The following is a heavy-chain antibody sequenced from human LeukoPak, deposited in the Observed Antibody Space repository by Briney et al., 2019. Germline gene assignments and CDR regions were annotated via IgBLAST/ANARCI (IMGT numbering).Heavy chain of an antibody. CDR2: ISGGGRII. CDR3: ARDQQRDCYDRRGFYWGVKF. D-gene: IGHD3-22*01. Sequence: GGALRLSLVASGFIFRQYSIHRVRQAPGKGVERVSYISGGGRIIYYADSVKGQFTISREEAKNSVNLQMDSLRVGDTAVYYCARDQQRDCYDRRGFYWGVKFWGEETGVTVSS. J-gene: IGHJ4*02. V-gene: IGHV3-48*01. CDR1: GFIFRQYS.